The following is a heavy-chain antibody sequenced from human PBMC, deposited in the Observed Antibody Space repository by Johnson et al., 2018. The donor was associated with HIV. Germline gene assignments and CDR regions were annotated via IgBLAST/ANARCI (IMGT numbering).Heavy chain of an antibody. CDR1: GFTVSSNY. CDR2: IYSGDTT. Sequence: VQLVESGGGLVQPGGSLRLSCAASGFTVSSNYMSWVRQAPGKGLEWVSVIYSGDTTYYADSVKDRFTISRDNSKNTLYLQMNSLRAEDTAVYYCAKGKSGSYWIGGDAFDIWGQGTMVTVSS. D-gene: IGHD1-26*01. J-gene: IGHJ3*02. CDR3: AKGKSGSYWIGGDAFDI. V-gene: IGHV3-66*01.